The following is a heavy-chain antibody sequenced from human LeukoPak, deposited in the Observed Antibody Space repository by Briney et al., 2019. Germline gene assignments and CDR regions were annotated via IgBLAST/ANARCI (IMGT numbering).Heavy chain of an antibody. CDR2: IIPIFGTA. V-gene: IGHV1-69*05. CDR3: ARDYYDSSGYSDY. CDR1: GGTFSSYA. Sequence: ASVKVSCKASGGTFSSYAISWVRQAPGQGLEWMGRIIPIFGTANYAQKFQGRVTITTDESTSTAYMELGSLRSEDTAVYYCARDYYDSSGYSDYWGQGTLVTVSS. D-gene: IGHD3-22*01. J-gene: IGHJ4*02.